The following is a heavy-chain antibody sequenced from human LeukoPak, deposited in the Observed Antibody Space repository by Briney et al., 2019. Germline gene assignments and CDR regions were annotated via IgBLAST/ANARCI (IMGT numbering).Heavy chain of an antibody. CDR3: AKGKYRAAVAGPFDY. Sequence: GGSLRLSCAASGFTFSSYAMSWVRQAPGKGLEWVSAISGSGGSTYYADSVKGRFTISGDNSKNTLYLQMNSLRAEDTAVYYCAKGKYRAAVAGPFDYWGQGTLVTVSS. CDR2: ISGSGGST. V-gene: IGHV3-23*01. J-gene: IGHJ4*02. D-gene: IGHD6-19*01. CDR1: GFTFSSYA.